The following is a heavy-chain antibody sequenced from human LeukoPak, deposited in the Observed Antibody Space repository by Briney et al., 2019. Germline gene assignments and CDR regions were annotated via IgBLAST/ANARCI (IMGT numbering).Heavy chain of an antibody. CDR2: INHSRST. V-gene: IGHV4-34*01. CDR3: ASYTAGGGGLDY. D-gene: IGHD5-18*01. CDR1: GGSFSGYY. J-gene: IGHJ4*02. Sequence: SETLSLTCAVYGGSFSGYYWSWIRQPPGKGLEWIGEINHSRSTNYNPSLKSRVTISVDTSKNQFSLKLSSVTAADTAVYYCASYTAGGGGLDYWGQGTLVTVSS.